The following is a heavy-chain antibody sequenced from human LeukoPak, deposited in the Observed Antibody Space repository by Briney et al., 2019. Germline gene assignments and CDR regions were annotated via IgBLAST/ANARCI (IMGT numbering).Heavy chain of an antibody. Sequence: GGSLRLSCAASGFTFSSYAMSWVRQAPGKGLEWVSAISGSGGSTYYADSVKGRFTISRDNSKNTLYLRMNSLRAEDTAVYYCAATIAVAGISYYYYGMDVWGQGTTVTVSS. D-gene: IGHD6-19*01. CDR1: GFTFSSYA. CDR3: AATIAVAGISYYYYGMDV. CDR2: ISGSGGST. V-gene: IGHV3-23*01. J-gene: IGHJ6*02.